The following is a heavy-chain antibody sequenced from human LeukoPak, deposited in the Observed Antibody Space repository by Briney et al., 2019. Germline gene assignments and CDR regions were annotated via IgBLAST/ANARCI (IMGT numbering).Heavy chain of an antibody. Sequence: PGGSLRLSCAVSGFTFSNYWMSWVRQAPGRGLEWVANIKQDGSEIYYVDSVKGRFTISRDNAKNSLYLQMNSLRAEDTAVYYCAELGITMIGGVWGKGTTVTISS. CDR3: AELGITMIGGV. D-gene: IGHD3-10*02. V-gene: IGHV3-7*01. CDR1: GFTFSNYW. J-gene: IGHJ6*04. CDR2: IKQDGSEI.